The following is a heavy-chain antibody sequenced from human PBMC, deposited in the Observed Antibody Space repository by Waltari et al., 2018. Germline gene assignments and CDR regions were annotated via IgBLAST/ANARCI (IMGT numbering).Heavy chain of an antibody. V-gene: IGHV3-9*01. Sequence: VQLVESGGGLVQPGRSLRLSCVASGFTFDSYAMHWVRQAPGKGLEWVSGISWNSGSIGYADSVKGRFTISRDNAKNSLYLQMNSLRAEDTALYYCAKDWRAAAGRGYYYYGMDVWGQGTTVTVSS. CDR3: AKDWRAAAGRGYYYYGMDV. D-gene: IGHD6-13*01. CDR1: GFTFDSYA. CDR2: ISWNSGSI. J-gene: IGHJ6*02.